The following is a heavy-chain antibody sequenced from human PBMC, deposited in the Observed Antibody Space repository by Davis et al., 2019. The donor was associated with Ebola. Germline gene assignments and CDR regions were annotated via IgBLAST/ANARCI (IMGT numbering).Heavy chain of an antibody. D-gene: IGHD3-3*01. J-gene: IGHJ6*02. CDR3: AQSGYYRGYYYYGMDV. CDR1: GGTFSSYA. Sequence: ASVKVSCKASGGTFSSYAISWVRQAPGQGLEWMGWISAYNGNTNYAQKLQGRVTITADKSTSTAYMELSSLRSEDTAVYYCAQSGYYRGYYYYGMDVWGQGTTVTVSS. V-gene: IGHV1-18*01. CDR2: ISAYNGNT.